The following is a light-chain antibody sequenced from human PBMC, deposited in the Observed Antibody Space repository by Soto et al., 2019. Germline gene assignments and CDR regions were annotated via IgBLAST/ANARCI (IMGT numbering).Light chain of an antibody. J-gene: IGKJ1*01. V-gene: IGKV3-11*01. Sequence: EIVLTQSPATLSLSPGERATLSCRASQSVSSYLAWYQQKPGQAPRLLIYDASNRATGIPARFSGSGSGTDFPLTISSLEPEDFAVYYSQQRSNWPTFVQGTKLDIK. CDR1: QSVSSY. CDR2: DAS. CDR3: QQRSNWPT.